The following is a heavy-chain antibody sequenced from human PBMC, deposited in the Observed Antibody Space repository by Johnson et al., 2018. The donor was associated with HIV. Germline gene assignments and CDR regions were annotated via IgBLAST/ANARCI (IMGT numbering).Heavy chain of an antibody. CDR2: ISWNGGST. J-gene: IGHJ3*02. D-gene: IGHD6-13*01. CDR1: GFTFDDYA. Sequence: VQLVESGGGLVQPGRSLRLSCAASGFTFDDYAMHWVRQAPGKGLEWVSGISWNGGSTGYADSVKGRFTISRDNSKNTLYLQMNSLRAEDTAVYYCASLSSSLFGAFDIWGQGTMVTVSS. V-gene: IGHV3-9*01. CDR3: ASLSSSLFGAFDI.